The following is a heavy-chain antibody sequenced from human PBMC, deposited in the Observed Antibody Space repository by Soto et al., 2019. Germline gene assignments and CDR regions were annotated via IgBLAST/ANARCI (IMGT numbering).Heavy chain of an antibody. CDR3: ATYREGRYAPPYDY. Sequence: PGGSLRLSCAASGFTFTTYVMSWVRQAPGKGLEWVSSISAYGGTFYADSVKGRFTISRDNSKNTMYLQMNSLRDDDMAVYYCATYREGRYAPPYDYWGQGTVVTVS. CDR2: ISAYGGT. D-gene: IGHD3-16*01. CDR1: GFTFTTYV. V-gene: IGHV3-23*01. J-gene: IGHJ4*02.